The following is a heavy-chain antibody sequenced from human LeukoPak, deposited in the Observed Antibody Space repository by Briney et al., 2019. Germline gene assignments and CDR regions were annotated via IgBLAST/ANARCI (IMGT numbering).Heavy chain of an antibody. CDR3: ASCRAPFDAFDI. V-gene: IGHV4-4*07. CDR2: IYTIGST. CDR1: GGSISSYY. Sequence: SETLSLTCTVSGGSISSYYWSWIRQPAGKGLEWIGRIYTIGSTNYNPSLKSRVTMSVDTSKNQFSLKLSSVTAADTAVYYCASCRAPFDAFDIWGQGTMVTVSS. J-gene: IGHJ3*02. D-gene: IGHD2/OR15-2a*01.